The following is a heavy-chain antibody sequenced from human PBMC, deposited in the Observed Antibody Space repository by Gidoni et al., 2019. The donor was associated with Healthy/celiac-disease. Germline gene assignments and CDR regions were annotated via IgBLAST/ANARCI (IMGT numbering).Heavy chain of an antibody. CDR2: ISYDGSNK. Sequence: VAVISYDGSNKYYADSVKGRFTISRDNSKNTLYLQMNSLRAEDTAVYYCAKDRVVTAPMEDYYYYYGMDVWGQGTTVTVSS. CDR3: AKDRVVTAPMEDYYYYYGMDV. J-gene: IGHJ6*02. V-gene: IGHV3-30*18. D-gene: IGHD2-21*02.